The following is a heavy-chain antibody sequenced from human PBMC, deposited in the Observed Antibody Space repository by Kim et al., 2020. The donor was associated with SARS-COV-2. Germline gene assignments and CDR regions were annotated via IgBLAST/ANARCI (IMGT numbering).Heavy chain of an antibody. Sequence: AVTLKSRITINPDTSKNQFSLQLNSVTPEDTAVYYCAREGLTIFGEVFDYWGQGTLVTVSS. CDR3: AREGLTIFGEVFDY. V-gene: IGHV6-1*01. J-gene: IGHJ4*02. D-gene: IGHD3-3*01.